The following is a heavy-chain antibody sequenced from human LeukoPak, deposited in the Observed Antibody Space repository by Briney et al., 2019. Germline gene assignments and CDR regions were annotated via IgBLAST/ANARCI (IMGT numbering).Heavy chain of an antibody. Sequence: PSETLSLTCTVSGGSISSYYWSWIRQPPGKGLEWIGYIYYSGSTNYNPSLKSRVTISVDTSKNQFSLKLSSVTAADTAVYYCARHMIYYGSGRGAFDIWGQGTMVTVSS. CDR3: ARHMIYYGSGRGAFDI. J-gene: IGHJ3*02. CDR1: GGSISSYY. V-gene: IGHV4-59*01. CDR2: IYYSGST. D-gene: IGHD3-10*01.